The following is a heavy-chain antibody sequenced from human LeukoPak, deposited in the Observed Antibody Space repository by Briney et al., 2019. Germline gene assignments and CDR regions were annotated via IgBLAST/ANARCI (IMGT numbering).Heavy chain of an antibody. CDR1: GGSISSYY. D-gene: IGHD1-14*01. CDR3: ARAKLNLPSPLGAFDI. CDR2: IYYSGST. J-gene: IGHJ3*02. V-gene: IGHV4-59*01. Sequence: SETLSLTCTVSGGSISSYYWSWIRQPPGKGLEWIGYIYYSGSTNYNPSLKSRVTISVDTSKNQFSLKLSSVTAADTAVYYCARAKLNLPSPLGAFDIWGQGTMVTVSS.